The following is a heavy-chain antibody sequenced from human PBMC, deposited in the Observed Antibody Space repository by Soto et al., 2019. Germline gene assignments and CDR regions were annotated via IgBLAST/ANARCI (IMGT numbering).Heavy chain of an antibody. Sequence: GGSLRLSCAASGFTFSSYGMRWVRQAPGKGLEWVAVISYDGSNKYYADSVKGRFTISRDNSKNTLYLQMNSLRAEDTAVYYCAAATSDYYYYYGMDVWGQGTTVTVSS. CDR3: AAATSDYYYYYGMDV. CDR1: GFTFSSYG. D-gene: IGHD6-13*01. CDR2: ISYDGSNK. V-gene: IGHV3-30*03. J-gene: IGHJ6*02.